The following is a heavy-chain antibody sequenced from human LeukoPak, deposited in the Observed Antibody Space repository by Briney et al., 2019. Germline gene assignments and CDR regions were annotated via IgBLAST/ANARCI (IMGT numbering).Heavy chain of an antibody. J-gene: IGHJ4*02. CDR3: ARDQYDTWSRRGNFDS. V-gene: IGHV3-7*01. D-gene: IGHD3-3*01. Sequence: GGSLRLSCVASGFTFGKYWMSWVRQAPGKGLEWVANIKLDGSEKNYVDSVKGRFTISRDNTKNSLYLQMNSLRVEDTAVFYCARDQYDTWSRRGNFDSWGEGTLVIVSS. CDR1: GFTFGKYW. CDR2: IKLDGSEK.